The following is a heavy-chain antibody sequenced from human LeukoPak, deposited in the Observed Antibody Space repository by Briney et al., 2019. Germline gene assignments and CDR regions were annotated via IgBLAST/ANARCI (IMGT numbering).Heavy chain of an antibody. CDR3: ARHRGQQVFNF. CDR1: GYSFTSHW. V-gene: IGHV5-51*01. CDR2: ILPGGSET. J-gene: IGHJ4*02. Sequence: GESLKISCQGSGYSFTSHWIGWVRQMPGKGLEWVGIILPGGSETRYNSSFQGQVTISVDRSISTAYLEWSSLKTSDTAIYYCARHRGQQVFNFWGQGTLVTVSS. D-gene: IGHD6-13*01.